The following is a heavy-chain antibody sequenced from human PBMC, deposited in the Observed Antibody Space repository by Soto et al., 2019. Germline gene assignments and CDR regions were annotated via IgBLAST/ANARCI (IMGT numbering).Heavy chain of an antibody. CDR2: IYYSGST. CDR3: ANRNTQYTWSYVILDY. Sequence: SETLSLTCSVSGGSISSGGYYWSLILQHRGKGLEWIGYIYYSGSTYYNPSLKSRVTISVDTSKNQFSLKLSSVTAVDTATYYCANRNTQYTWSYVILDYWGQGTLVTV. D-gene: IGHD1-26*01. CDR1: GGSISSGGYY. J-gene: IGHJ4*02. V-gene: IGHV4-31*03.